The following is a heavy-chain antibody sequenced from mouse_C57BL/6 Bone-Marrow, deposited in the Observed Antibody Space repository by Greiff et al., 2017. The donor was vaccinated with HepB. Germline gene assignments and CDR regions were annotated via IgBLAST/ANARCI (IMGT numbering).Heavy chain of an antibody. Sequence: EVQGVESGGGLVQSGRSLRLSCATSGFTFSDFYMEWVRQAPGKGLEWIAASRNKANDYTTEYSASVKGRFIVSRDTSQSILYLQMNALRAEDTAIYYCARNGYYGMDYWGQGTSVTVSS. J-gene: IGHJ4*01. CDR1: GFTFSDFY. CDR2: SRNKANDYTT. V-gene: IGHV7-1*01. CDR3: ARNGYYGMDY.